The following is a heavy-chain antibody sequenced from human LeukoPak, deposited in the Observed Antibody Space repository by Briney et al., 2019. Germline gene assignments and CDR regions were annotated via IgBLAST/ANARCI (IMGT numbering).Heavy chain of an antibody. CDR2: MNPNSGNT. V-gene: IGHV1-8*03. CDR1: GYTSTSYD. Sequence: ASVKVSCKASGYTSTSYDINWVRQATGQGLEWMGWMNPNSGNTGYAQKFQGRVTITRNTSISTAYMELSSLRSEDTAVYYCARNRNYYDSSGYYFDDAFDIWGQGTMVTVSS. CDR3: ARNRNYYDSSGYYFDDAFDI. J-gene: IGHJ3*02. D-gene: IGHD3-22*01.